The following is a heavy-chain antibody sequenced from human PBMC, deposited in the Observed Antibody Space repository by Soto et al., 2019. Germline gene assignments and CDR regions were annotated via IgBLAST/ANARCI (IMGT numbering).Heavy chain of an antibody. J-gene: IGHJ3*02. Sequence: EVQLVESGGGLVKPGGSLRLSCAASGFTFSNAWMSWVRQAPGKGLEWVGRIKSKTDGGTTDYAAPVKGRFTISRDDSKNTLYLQMNSLKTEDTAVYYCTTLFGITGTPLDDAFDIWGQGTMVTVSS. CDR1: GFTFSNAW. CDR3: TTLFGITGTPLDDAFDI. CDR2: IKSKTDGGTT. V-gene: IGHV3-15*01. D-gene: IGHD1-7*01.